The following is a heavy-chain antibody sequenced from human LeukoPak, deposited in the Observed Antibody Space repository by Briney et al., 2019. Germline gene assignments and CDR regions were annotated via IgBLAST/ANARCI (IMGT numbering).Heavy chain of an antibody. D-gene: IGHD1-1*01. CDR3: ARSTTGTGSSWFDP. J-gene: IGHJ5*02. V-gene: IGHV1-18*01. CDR2: ISAYNGNT. CDR1: GYTFTSYA. Sequence: ASVKVSCKASGYTFTSYAMHWVRQAPGQGLEWMGWISAYNGNTNYAQKLQGRVTMTTDTSTSTAYMELRSLRSDDTAVYYCARSTTGTGSSWFDPWGQGTLVTVSS.